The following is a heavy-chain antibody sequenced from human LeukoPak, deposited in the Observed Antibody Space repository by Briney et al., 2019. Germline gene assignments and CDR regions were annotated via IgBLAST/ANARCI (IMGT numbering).Heavy chain of an antibody. D-gene: IGHD3-22*01. Sequence: PSETLSLTCTVSGGSISSTIYYWGWIRQPPGKGLEWIGCIYYSGSTYYNPSLKSRVTISVDTSKNQFSLKLSSVTAADTAVYYCARAPHSYYYDSSGSPPFYYYYGMDVWGQGTTVTVSS. CDR1: GGSISSTIYY. V-gene: IGHV4-39*07. CDR2: IYYSGST. CDR3: ARAPHSYYYDSSGSPPFYYYYGMDV. J-gene: IGHJ6*02.